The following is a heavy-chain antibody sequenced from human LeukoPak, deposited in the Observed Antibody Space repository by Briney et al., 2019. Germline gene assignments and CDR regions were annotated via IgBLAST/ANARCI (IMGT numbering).Heavy chain of an antibody. V-gene: IGHV3-74*01. CDR2: INFDGSST. CDR3: ARDDGDYFDY. CDR1: GFTFSDYW. D-gene: IGHD3-3*01. J-gene: IGHJ4*02. Sequence: PGGSLRLSCTVSGFTFSDYWMHWVRQAPGKGLVWVSRINFDGSSTTYADSVKGRFTIPRDNAKNTLYLQMSSLRAEDSAVYYCARDDGDYFDYWGRGTLVTVSS.